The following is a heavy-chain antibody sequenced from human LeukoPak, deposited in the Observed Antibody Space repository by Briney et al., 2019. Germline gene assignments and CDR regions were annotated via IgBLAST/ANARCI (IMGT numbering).Heavy chain of an antibody. V-gene: IGHV1-2*02. J-gene: IGHJ4*02. Sequence: GASVKVSCKASGYTFTGYYMHWVRQAPGQGLEWMGWINPNSGGTNYAQKFQGRVTITRDTSTSTAYMELSSLRSEDTAVYYCARVDGSPDYWGQGTLVTVSS. CDR1: GYTFTGYY. CDR3: ARVDGSPDY. CDR2: INPNSGGT. D-gene: IGHD2-15*01.